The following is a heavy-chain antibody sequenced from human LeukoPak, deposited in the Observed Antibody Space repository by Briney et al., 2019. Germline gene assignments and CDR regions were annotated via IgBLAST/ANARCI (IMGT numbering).Heavy chain of an antibody. J-gene: IGHJ5*02. V-gene: IGHV5-51*01. D-gene: IGHD6-13*01. CDR1: GYGFTSYW. CDR2: IYPGDSDT. CDR3: ARRSYRGAAVWFDP. Sequence: GASLKISCKGSGYGFTSYWIGWGRQMPGKGLEWMGIIYPGDSDTRYSPSFQGQVTISADKSISTAYLQWSSLKASDTAMYYCARRSYRGAAVWFDPWGQGTLVTVSS.